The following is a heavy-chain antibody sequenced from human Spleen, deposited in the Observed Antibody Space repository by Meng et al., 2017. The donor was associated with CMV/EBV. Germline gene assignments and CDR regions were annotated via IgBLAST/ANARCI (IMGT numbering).Heavy chain of an antibody. Sequence: GSLRLSCTVYGGSFSGSYWSWIRQPSGKGLEWIGEIRHSGSVHYNPSLKSRVTISVDTSKNQLSLKLSSVTAADTAVYYCASESITIFGVVIGVDAFDIWGQGTMVTVSS. CDR3: ASESITIFGVVIGVDAFDI. J-gene: IGHJ3*02. V-gene: IGHV4-34*01. D-gene: IGHD3-3*01. CDR2: IRHSGSV. CDR1: GGSFSGSY.